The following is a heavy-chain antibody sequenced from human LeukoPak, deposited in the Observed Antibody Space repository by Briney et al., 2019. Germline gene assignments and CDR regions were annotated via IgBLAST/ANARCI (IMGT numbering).Heavy chain of an antibody. CDR3: ARDRPGSYWYFDL. V-gene: IGHV4-59*01. J-gene: IGHJ2*01. Sequence: SETLSLTCTVSGGSISSYYWSWIRQPPGRGLEWVGHIYYLGSTNYNPSLKSRVTISIDTSKNYFSLKLNSVIAADTAVYYCARDRPGSYWYFDLWGRGTLVTVSS. CDR2: IYYLGST. D-gene: IGHD3-10*01. CDR1: GGSISSYY.